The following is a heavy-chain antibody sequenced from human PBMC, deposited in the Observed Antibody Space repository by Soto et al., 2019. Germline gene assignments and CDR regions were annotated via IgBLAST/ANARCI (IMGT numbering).Heavy chain of an antibody. CDR2: IKQDGSEK. V-gene: IGHV3-7*01. D-gene: IGHD2-15*01. CDR3: ARRYCSGGSCYSYFDS. CDR1: GFTFTNYW. J-gene: IGHJ4*02. Sequence: EVQLEESGGGLVQPGGSLRLSCEASGFTFTNYWMSWVRQAPGKGLEWVANIKQDGSEKYYVDSVKGRFTISRDNTKNSLYLQMNSLRPEDTAVYYCARRYCSGGSCYSYFDSWGQGTLVTVSS.